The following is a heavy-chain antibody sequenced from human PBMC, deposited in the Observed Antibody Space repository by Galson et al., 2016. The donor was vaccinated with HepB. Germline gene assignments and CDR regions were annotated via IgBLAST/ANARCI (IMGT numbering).Heavy chain of an antibody. CDR1: GYSFASYY. CDR2: INPSGGST. D-gene: IGHD3-10*01. Sequence: SVKVSCKASGYSFASYYIHWVRQAPGQGLEWMGIINPSGGSTSYAKKFRGRVTMTRDTSTSTVYMDLSSLRSEDTAVYYCAREFRSCFFGSGTHYDAFDLWGPGTVVAVSS. V-gene: IGHV1-46*01. J-gene: IGHJ3*01. CDR3: AREFRSCFFGSGTHYDAFDL.